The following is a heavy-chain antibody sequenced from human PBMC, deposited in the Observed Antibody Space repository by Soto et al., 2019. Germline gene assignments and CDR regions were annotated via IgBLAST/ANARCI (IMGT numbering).Heavy chain of an antibody. Sequence: GASVKVSCKASGYSFTDYHIHWVRQAPGQGLEWLGRINPKSGGTSTAQKFQGWVTMTRDRSISTVYMELIRLRSDDTAVYFCARGHSTDCSNGVCSFFYNHEMDVWGQGTTVTVSS. CDR1: GYSFTDYH. J-gene: IGHJ6*02. CDR2: INPKSGGT. D-gene: IGHD2-8*01. CDR3: ARGHSTDCSNGVCSFFYNHEMDV. V-gene: IGHV1-2*04.